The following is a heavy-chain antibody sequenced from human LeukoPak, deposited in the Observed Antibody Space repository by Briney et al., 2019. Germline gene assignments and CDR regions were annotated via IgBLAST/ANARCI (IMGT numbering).Heavy chain of an antibody. J-gene: IGHJ4*02. Sequence: ASVKVSCKASGYTFTSYAMNWARQAPGQGLEWMGWINTNTGNPTYAQGFTGRFVFSLDTSVSTAYLQISSLKAEDTAVYYCARVPLWFGEWGLDYWGQGTLVTVSS. D-gene: IGHD3-10*01. CDR2: INTNTGNP. V-gene: IGHV7-4-1*02. CDR3: ARVPLWFGEWGLDY. CDR1: GYTFTSYA.